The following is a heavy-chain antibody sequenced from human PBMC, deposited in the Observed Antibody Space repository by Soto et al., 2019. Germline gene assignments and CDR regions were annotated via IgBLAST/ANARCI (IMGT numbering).Heavy chain of an antibody. J-gene: IGHJ5*02. CDR2: ISGSGGST. Sequence: GGSLRLSCAASGFTFSSYAMSWVRQAPGKGLEWVSAISGSGGSTYYADSVKGRFTISRDNSKNTLYLQMNSLRAEDTAVYYCAKGGYSSSWYRWFDPWGQGTLVTVSS. CDR3: AKGGYSSSWYRWFDP. D-gene: IGHD6-13*01. V-gene: IGHV3-23*01. CDR1: GFTFSSYA.